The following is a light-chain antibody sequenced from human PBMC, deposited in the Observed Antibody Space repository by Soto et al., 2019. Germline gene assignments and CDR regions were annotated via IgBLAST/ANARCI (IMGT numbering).Light chain of an antibody. CDR3: QQFGTSPT. CDR1: QTLSSTF. J-gene: IGKJ4*01. Sequence: EIVLTQSPGTLSLSPGERATLSCRAGQTLSSTFLAWYQQKPAQAPRLLIYGASSRATGVPDRFSRSGSGTDFTLTISRVEPEDFAVYYCQQFGTSPTFGGGTRVEIK. V-gene: IGKV3-20*01. CDR2: GAS.